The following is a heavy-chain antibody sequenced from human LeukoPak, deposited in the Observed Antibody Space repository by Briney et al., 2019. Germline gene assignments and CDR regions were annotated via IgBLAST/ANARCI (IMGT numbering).Heavy chain of an antibody. V-gene: IGHV4-59*01. Sequence: SETLSLTCTVSGGSISSYYWSWIRQPPGKGLEWIGYIYYSGSTNYNPSLKSRVTISVDTSKNQFSLKLSSVTAADTAVYYCARENSSGWYPYNWFDPWGQGTLVTVPS. D-gene: IGHD6-19*01. CDR3: ARENSSGWYPYNWFDP. CDR2: IYYSGST. CDR1: GGSISSYY. J-gene: IGHJ5*02.